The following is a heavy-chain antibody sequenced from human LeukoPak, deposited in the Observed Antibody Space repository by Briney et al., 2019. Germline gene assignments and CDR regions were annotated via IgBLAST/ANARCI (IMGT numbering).Heavy chain of an antibody. Sequence: ASVKVSCKAYSYTFTTYGITWVRQAPGQGLECMGWISPYNGNTNYAQKLQGRVTMTTDTSTSTVYMELRSLRSDDTAVYYCATFPAYCGGDCYHDYWGQGTLVTVSS. CDR3: ATFPAYCGGDCYHDY. CDR1: SYTFTTYG. D-gene: IGHD2-21*02. J-gene: IGHJ4*02. V-gene: IGHV1-18*01. CDR2: ISPYNGNT.